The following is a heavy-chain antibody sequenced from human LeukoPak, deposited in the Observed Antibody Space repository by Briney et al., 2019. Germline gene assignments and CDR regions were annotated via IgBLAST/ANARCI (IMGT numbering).Heavy chain of an antibody. J-gene: IGHJ4*02. V-gene: IGHV3-7*01. Sequence: GGSLRLSCAASGFTFSNYWMNWVRQAPGKGLEWVANIKQGGGETYNVDSVKGRFSISRDNAKSSLYLQMNSLRAEDTAVYYCARGADGAFDYWGQGIVVTVSP. CDR3: ARGADGAFDY. CDR2: IKQGGGET. CDR1: GFTFSNYW. D-gene: IGHD5-24*01.